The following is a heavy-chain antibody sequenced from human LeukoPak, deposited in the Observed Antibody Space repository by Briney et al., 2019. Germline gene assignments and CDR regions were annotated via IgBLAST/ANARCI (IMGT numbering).Heavy chain of an antibody. CDR3: ARGALHDYGDYSDY. D-gene: IGHD4-17*01. CDR1: GFTVSSNY. V-gene: IGHV3-66*01. J-gene: IGHJ4*02. Sequence: GGSLRLSCAASGFTVSSNYMSWVRQAPGKGLEWVSVIYSGGSTYYADSVKGRFTISRDNSKNTLYLQMNSLRAEDTAVYYCARGALHDYGDYSDYWGQGTLVTVSS. CDR2: IYSGGST.